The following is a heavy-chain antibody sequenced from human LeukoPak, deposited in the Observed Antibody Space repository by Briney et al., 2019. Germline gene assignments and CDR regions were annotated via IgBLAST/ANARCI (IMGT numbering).Heavy chain of an antibody. D-gene: IGHD7-27*01. CDR3: AREDAAGELFDY. Sequence: ASVKVSCKASGYTFTGYYMHWVRQAPGQGLEWMGWINPNSGGTNYAQKFQGRVTMTRDTSINTAYMELSRLRSDDTAVYYCAREDAAGELFDYWGQGTLVTVSS. J-gene: IGHJ4*02. CDR2: INPNSGGT. V-gene: IGHV1-2*02. CDR1: GYTFTGYY.